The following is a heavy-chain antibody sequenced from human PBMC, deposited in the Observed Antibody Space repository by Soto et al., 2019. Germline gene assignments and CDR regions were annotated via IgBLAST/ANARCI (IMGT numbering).Heavy chain of an antibody. V-gene: IGHV3-48*02. J-gene: IGHJ4*02. D-gene: IGHD5-18*01. Sequence: GGSLRLSCAASGFTFSSHSINWVRQAPGKGLEWVSYISGSGATKYYADSVKGRFTISRDNARNSLYLQMSSPSDEDTAVYYCARDIRGFSYVVDYWGQGPLVTVSS. CDR1: GFTFSSHS. CDR2: ISGSGATK. CDR3: ARDIRGFSYVVDY.